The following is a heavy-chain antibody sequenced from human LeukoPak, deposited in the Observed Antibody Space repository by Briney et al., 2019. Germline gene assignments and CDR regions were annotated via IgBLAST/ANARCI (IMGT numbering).Heavy chain of an antibody. Sequence: GASVKVSCKASGYTFTSYGISWVRQAPGQGLEWMGWINPNSGGTNYVQKFQGRVTMTRDTSISTAYMELSRLRSDDTAVYYCARGMFSGSYYRYGYWGQGTLVTVSS. D-gene: IGHD3-10*01. V-gene: IGHV1-2*02. CDR1: GYTFTSYG. CDR3: ARGMFSGSYYRYGY. J-gene: IGHJ4*02. CDR2: INPNSGGT.